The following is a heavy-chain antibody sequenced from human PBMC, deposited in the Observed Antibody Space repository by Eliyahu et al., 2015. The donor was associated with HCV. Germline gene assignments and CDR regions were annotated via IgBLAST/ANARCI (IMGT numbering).Heavy chain of an antibody. CDR3: AKDPSGSPWGSFDY. V-gene: IGHV3-23*01. CDR1: GFTFXNYA. CDR2: ISGSGDTT. D-gene: IGHD1-26*01. J-gene: IGHJ4*02. Sequence: EVQLLESGGGLAXPGGSLRLSCXASGFTFXNYAXNWVRQAPGRGLEWVXDISGSGDTTYYADSVKGRFTISRDNSKNTLYLQMNSLRAEDTAVYYCAKDPSGSPWGSFDYWGQGTLVTVSS.